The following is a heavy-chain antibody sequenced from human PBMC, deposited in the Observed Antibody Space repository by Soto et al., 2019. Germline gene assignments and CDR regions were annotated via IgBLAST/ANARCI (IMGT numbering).Heavy chain of an antibody. J-gene: IGHJ6*02. CDR1: GYTFTSYH. CDR2: MNPXSGNT. Sequence: ASVXVXCKASGYTFTSYHINWVRQATGQGLEWMGWMNPXSGNTXYAQKSTGRVXXTRNTSIXXAYMELRSLRDEDTAVYYCARPEYSSSSYGMDVWGQGTTVTVSS. D-gene: IGHD6-6*01. CDR3: ARPEYSSSSYGMDV. V-gene: IGHV1-8*01.